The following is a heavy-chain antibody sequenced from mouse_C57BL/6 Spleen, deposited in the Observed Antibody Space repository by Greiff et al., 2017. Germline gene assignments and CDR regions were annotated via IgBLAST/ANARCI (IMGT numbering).Heavy chain of an antibody. CDR3: TRAITTVVSVYFDY. V-gene: IGHV5-9-1*02. CDR1: GFTFSSYA. D-gene: IGHD1-1*01. CDR2: ISSGGDYI. J-gene: IGHJ2*01. Sequence: EVQRVESGEGLVKPGGSLKLSCAASGFTFSSYAMSWVRQTPEKRLEWVAYISSGGDYIYYADTVKGRFTISRDNARNTLYLQMSSLKSEDTAMYYCTRAITTVVSVYFDYWGQGTTLTVSS.